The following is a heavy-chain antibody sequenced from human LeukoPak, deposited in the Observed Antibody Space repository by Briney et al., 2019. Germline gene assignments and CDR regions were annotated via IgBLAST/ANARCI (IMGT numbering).Heavy chain of an antibody. Sequence: GGSLRLSCAASGFTFNSYAMTWVRQAPGKGLEWVSTISDTGGGTYYADSVKGRFLISRDNSKNTLYLQMNSLRAEDTAVYYCAKVAPGSYYEDSWGQGTLVTVSS. CDR3: AKVAPGSYYEDS. V-gene: IGHV3-23*01. CDR2: ISDTGGGT. D-gene: IGHD3-10*01. J-gene: IGHJ5*01. CDR1: GFTFNSYA.